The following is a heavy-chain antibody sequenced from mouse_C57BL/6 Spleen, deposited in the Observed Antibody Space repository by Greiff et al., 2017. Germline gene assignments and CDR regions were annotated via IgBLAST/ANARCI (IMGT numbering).Heavy chain of an antibody. CDR1: GYAFSSYW. D-gene: IGHD3-3*01. J-gene: IGHJ4*01. Sequence: QVQLQQSGAELVKPGASVKISCKASGYAFSSYWMNWVKQRPGKGLEWIGQIYPGDGDTNYNGKFKGKATLTADKSYSTAYMQLSSLTSEDSAVYFCARGRDGYYYAMDYWGQGTSVTVSS. CDR2: IYPGDGDT. CDR3: ARGRDGYYYAMDY. V-gene: IGHV1-80*01.